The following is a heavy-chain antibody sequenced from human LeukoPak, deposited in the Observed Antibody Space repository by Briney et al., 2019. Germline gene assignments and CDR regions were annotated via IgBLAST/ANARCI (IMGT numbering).Heavy chain of an antibody. V-gene: IGHV3-74*01. J-gene: IGHJ4*02. D-gene: IGHD1-20*01. Sequence: PGGSLRLSCAASGLTFSSDWMHWVRQAPGKGLVWISRINSDGSDTSYADSVKGRFTISRDNAKSTLYLQMNSLRAEDTAVYYRARVYNWNFGYWGQGTLVTVSS. CDR3: ARVYNWNFGY. CDR1: GLTFSSDW. CDR2: INSDGSDT.